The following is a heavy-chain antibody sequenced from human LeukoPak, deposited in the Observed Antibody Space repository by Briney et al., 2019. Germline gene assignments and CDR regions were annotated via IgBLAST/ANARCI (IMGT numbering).Heavy chain of an antibody. J-gene: IGHJ5*01. D-gene: IGHD3-10*01. V-gene: IGHV3-33*01. CDR2: IWYDASDR. Sequence: QPGRSLTLSCAASGFTFSSFGMHWVRQAPGKGLEWVAVIWYDASDRYYADSVKGRFTISRDNSKNTLFLQMNSLRDDDTAVYYCARDRSPGLGVYNWFGSWGQGTLVTVSS. CDR1: GFTFSSFG. CDR3: ARDRSPGLGVYNWFGS.